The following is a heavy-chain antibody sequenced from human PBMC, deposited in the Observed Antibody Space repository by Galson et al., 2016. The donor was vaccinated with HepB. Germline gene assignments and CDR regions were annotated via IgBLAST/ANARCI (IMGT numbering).Heavy chain of an antibody. Sequence: SETLSLTCTVSGGSISPFFWSWIRQPPGKGLEWIAYIYYSGTTNYNPSLKSRVAISVDTSKNQFSLKLSSVTAADTAIFFCAGGAVDFRNGYDNALDVWGQGTMVTVSS. CDR3: AGGAVDFRNGYDNALDV. V-gene: IGHV4-59*01. CDR2: IYYSGTT. CDR1: GGSISPFF. J-gene: IGHJ3*01. D-gene: IGHD3-3*01.